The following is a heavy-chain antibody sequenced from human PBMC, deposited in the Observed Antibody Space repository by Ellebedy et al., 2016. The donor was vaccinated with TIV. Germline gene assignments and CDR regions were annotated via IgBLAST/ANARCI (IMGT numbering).Heavy chain of an antibody. V-gene: IGHV3-7*03. CDR3: ARVAHSGYYGDDRFDM. D-gene: IGHD3-22*01. Sequence: GESLKISXAASGVNFNQAWMNWVRQAPGKGLEWVATIKVGGSGKDYVDSVKGRFTISRDNAKNSLHLEMNSLRAEDTAVYYCARVAHSGYYGDDRFDMWGQGTTVTVS. J-gene: IGHJ3*02. CDR2: IKVGGSGK. CDR1: GVNFNQAW.